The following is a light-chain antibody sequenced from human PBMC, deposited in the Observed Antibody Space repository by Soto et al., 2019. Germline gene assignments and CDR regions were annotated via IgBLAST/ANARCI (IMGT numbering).Light chain of an antibody. CDR1: QSISSW. CDR2: AAS. J-gene: IGKJ4*01. Sequence: DIRMTQSPSTLSASVGDRVTITCRASQSISSWLAWYQQKPGKAPKLLIYAASYLGNGVPSRFSGSGSGTYFTLTISSLQPEDLATYYCQQSYTTPLTFGGGTKVEIK. CDR3: QQSYTTPLT. V-gene: IGKV1-39*01.